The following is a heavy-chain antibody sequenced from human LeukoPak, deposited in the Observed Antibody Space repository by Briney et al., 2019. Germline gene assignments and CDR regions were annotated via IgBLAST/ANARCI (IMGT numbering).Heavy chain of an antibody. CDR1: GGTFSSYA. J-gene: IGHJ4*02. Sequence: ASVKVSCKASGGTFSSYAISWVRQAPGQGLEWMGGIIPIFGTANYAQKFQGRVTITADESTSTAYMELSSLRSEDTAVCYCARGSSSWYHYFDYWGQGTLVTVSS. V-gene: IGHV1-69*13. D-gene: IGHD6-13*01. CDR2: IIPIFGTA. CDR3: ARGSSSWYHYFDY.